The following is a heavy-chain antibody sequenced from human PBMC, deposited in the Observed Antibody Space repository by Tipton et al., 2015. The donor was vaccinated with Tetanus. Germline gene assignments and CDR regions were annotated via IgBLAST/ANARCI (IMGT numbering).Heavy chain of an antibody. V-gene: IGHV3-23*01. J-gene: IGHJ4*02. CDR1: GFTFSKHT. CDR2: ISGGGHNT. CDR3: TKDVGIVLFDY. D-gene: IGHD2-8*01. Sequence: SLRLSCEVSGFTFSKHTMAWVRQAPGEGLEWVSTISGGGHNTHYADSVQGRFTISRDNSKNTMYLQMNSLRAEDTAVYYCTKDVGIVLFDYWGQGTLVTVSS.